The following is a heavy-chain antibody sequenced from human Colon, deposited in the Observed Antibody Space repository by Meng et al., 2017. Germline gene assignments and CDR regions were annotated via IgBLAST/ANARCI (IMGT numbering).Heavy chain of an antibody. Sequence: ASVKVSCKAAGYTFTSYGISWVRHAPGQGLEWMGWISAYNGNTNYAQKLQGRVTMTTDTSTSTAYMELRSLRSDDTAVYYCARYDSSGYYFSRKYYFDYWGQGTLVTVSS. J-gene: IGHJ4*02. V-gene: IGHV1-18*01. D-gene: IGHD3-22*01. CDR1: GYTFTSYG. CDR3: ARYDSSGYYFSRKYYFDY. CDR2: ISAYNGNT.